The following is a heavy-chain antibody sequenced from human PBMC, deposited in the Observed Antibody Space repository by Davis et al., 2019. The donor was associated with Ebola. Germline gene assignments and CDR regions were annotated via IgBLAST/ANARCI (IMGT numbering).Heavy chain of an antibody. CDR1: GFPFSSCD. V-gene: IGHV3-23*01. CDR3: AKDFGGPVDS. D-gene: IGHD3-3*01. J-gene: IGHJ4*02. CDR2: INYRGDST. Sequence: GESLKISCAASGFPFSSCDINWVRQAPGKGLEWVANINYRGDSTSYADSVKGRFTISRDNSKNTMFLQMNSLRAEDTAIYYCAKDFGGPVDSWGQGTLVIVSS.